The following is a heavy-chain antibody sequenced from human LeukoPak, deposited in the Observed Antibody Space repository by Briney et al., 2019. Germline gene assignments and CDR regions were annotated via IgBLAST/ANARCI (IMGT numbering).Heavy chain of an antibody. J-gene: IGHJ6*03. CDR3: ARGDSSRGYFYMDV. CDR1: GGSISSYY. Sequence: PSETLSLTCTVSGGSISSYYWSWIRQPAGKGLEWIGRIYTSGSTNYNPSLKSRVTMSVDTSKNQFSLKLSSVTAADTAVYYCARGDSSRGYFYMDVWGKGTTVTVS. D-gene: IGHD2-21*01. V-gene: IGHV4-4*07. CDR2: IYTSGST.